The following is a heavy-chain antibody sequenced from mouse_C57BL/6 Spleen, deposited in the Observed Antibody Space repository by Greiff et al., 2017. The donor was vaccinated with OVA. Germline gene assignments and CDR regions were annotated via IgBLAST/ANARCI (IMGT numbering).Heavy chain of an antibody. CDR1: GFTFSSYG. CDR2: ISSGGSYT. CDR3: ARHGSNPYYAMDY. Sequence: EVKLQESGGDLVKPGGSLKLSCAASGFTFSSYGMSWVRQTPDKRLEWVATISSGGSYTYYPDSVKGRFTISRDNAKNTLYLQMSSLKSEDTAMYYCARHGSNPYYAMDYWGQGTSVTVSS. V-gene: IGHV5-6*01. D-gene: IGHD2-5*01. J-gene: IGHJ4*01.